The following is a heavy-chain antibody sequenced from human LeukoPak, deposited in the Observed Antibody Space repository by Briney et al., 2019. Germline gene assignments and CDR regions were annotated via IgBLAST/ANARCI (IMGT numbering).Heavy chain of an antibody. V-gene: IGHV1-46*01. CDR3: AREEEGGTFDY. J-gene: IGHJ4*02. CDR2: VRASGGRT. D-gene: IGHD3-16*01. CDR1: GYTFTNYH. Sequence: ASVKVSCKASGYTFTNYHMHWVRQAPGQGPEWMGIVRASGGRTTYTEEFQGRVTMTRDTSTSTVYMELFSLGSEDTAVYYCAREEEGGTFDYWGQGTLVIVSS.